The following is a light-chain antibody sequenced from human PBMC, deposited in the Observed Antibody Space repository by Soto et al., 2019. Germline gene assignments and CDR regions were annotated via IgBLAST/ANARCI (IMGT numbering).Light chain of an antibody. Sequence: DIVMTQSPLSLPVTPGQRSSISCRSNHSLLHNNGYNYLDWYMQKPGQSPQLLIYLGSNRASGVPDRLSGSGSGTDFPLKISRVEAADVGVYYCMQALQRLTFGHGTRLEIK. CDR2: LGS. J-gene: IGKJ5*01. V-gene: IGKV2-28*01. CDR1: HSLLHNNGYNY. CDR3: MQALQRLT.